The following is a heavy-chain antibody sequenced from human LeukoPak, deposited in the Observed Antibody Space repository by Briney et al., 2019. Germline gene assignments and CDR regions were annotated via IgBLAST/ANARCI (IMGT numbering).Heavy chain of an antibody. V-gene: IGHV1-69*01. CDR3: ASLPATTVKGFDP. CDR1: GGTFSSYA. CDR2: IIPIFGTA. Sequence: ASVKVSCKASGGTFSSYAISWVRQAPGQGLEWMGGIIPIFGTANYAQKFQGRVTITADESTSTAYMELSSLRSEDTAVYYCASLPATTVKGFDPWGQGTLVTVSS. D-gene: IGHD4-11*01. J-gene: IGHJ5*02.